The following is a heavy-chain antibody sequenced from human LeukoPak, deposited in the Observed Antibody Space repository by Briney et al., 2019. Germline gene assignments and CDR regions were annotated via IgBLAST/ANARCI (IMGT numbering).Heavy chain of an antibody. J-gene: IGHJ5*02. D-gene: IGHD6-19*01. CDR1: GYTFTGYY. Sequence: ASVKVSCKASGYTFTGYYMHWVRQAPGQGLEWMGWINPNSGGTNYAQKFQGRVTMTRDTSISTAYMELSRLRSDDTAVYYCARVGGYSSGWYGWWFDPWGQGTLVTVSS. CDR3: ARVGGYSSGWYGWWFDP. CDR2: INPNSGGT. V-gene: IGHV1-2*02.